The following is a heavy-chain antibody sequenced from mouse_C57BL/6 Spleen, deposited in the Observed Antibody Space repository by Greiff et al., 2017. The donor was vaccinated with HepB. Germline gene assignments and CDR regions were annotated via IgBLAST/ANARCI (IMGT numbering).Heavy chain of an antibody. Sequence: QVQLQQSGAELVRPGSSVKLSCKASGYTFTSYWMDWVKQRPGQGLEWIGNIYPSDSETHYNQKFKDKATLTVDKSSSTAYMQLSSLTSEDSAVYYCARRMGRRYFDVWGTGTTVTVSS. J-gene: IGHJ1*03. CDR1: GYTFTSYW. D-gene: IGHD4-1*01. CDR2: IYPSDSET. V-gene: IGHV1-61*01. CDR3: ARRMGRRYFDV.